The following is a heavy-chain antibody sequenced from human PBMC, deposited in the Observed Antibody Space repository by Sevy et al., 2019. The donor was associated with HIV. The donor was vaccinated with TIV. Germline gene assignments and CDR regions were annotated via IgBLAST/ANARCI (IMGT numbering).Heavy chain of an antibody. V-gene: IGHV3-23*01. D-gene: IGHD4-17*01. CDR1: GFIFSNYA. CDR3: AKSTVTTGWRYYFDS. CDR2: ISGGTTSI. J-gene: IGHJ5*02. Sequence: GGSLRLSCAASGFIFSNYAMSWARQAPGKGLEWVASISGGTTSIYYRDSVKGRFTISRDNSKNILYLQLDNLRPDERGGYFCAKSTVTTGWRYYFDSWGQGTLVAVSS.